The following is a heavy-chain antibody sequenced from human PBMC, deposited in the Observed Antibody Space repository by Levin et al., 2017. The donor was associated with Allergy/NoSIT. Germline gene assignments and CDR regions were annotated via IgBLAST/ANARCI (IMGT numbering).Heavy chain of an antibody. J-gene: IGHJ4*02. D-gene: IGHD3-10*01. CDR2: IIPILGIA. V-gene: IGHV1-69*04. CDR3: ARELWFGELSYYFDY. Sequence: ASVKVSCKASGGTFSSYAISWVRQAPGQGLEWMGRIIPILGIANYAQKFQGRVTITADKSTSTAYMELSSLRSEDTAVYYCARELWFGELSYYFDYWGQGTLVTVSS. CDR1: GGTFSSYA.